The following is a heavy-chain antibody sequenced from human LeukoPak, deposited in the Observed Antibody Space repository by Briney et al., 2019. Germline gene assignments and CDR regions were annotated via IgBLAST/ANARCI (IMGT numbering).Heavy chain of an antibody. CDR1: GFTFSSYE. CDR3: AELGITMIGGV. Sequence: GGSLRLSCAASGFTFSSYEMNWVRQAPGKGREWVSYISSGCSIYYADSVKGGWTISRGNAKNSTYLQLNSLRAADTAVYYCAELGITMIGGVWGKGTPVTISS. J-gene: IGHJ6*04. CDR2: ISSGCSI. V-gene: IGHV3-48*03. D-gene: IGHD3-10*02.